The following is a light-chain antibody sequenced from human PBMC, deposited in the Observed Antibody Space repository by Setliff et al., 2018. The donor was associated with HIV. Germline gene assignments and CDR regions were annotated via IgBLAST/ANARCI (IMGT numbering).Light chain of an antibody. CDR1: SSDVGVYNY. J-gene: IGLJ1*01. CDR2: EVS. CDR3: SSYTSSSLYV. V-gene: IGLV2-14*01. Sequence: QSALTQPRSVSGSPGQSVTISCTGTSSDVGVYNYVSWYQQHPGKAPKLMIYEVSNRPSGVSNRFSGSKSGNTASLTISGLQAEDEADYYCSSYTSSSLYVFGTGTKVTVL.